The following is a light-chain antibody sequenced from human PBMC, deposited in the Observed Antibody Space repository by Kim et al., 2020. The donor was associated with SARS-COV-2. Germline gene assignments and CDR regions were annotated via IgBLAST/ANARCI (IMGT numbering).Light chain of an antibody. CDR2: GAS. CDR1: QSVSSN. CDR3: QQYSNWPRT. J-gene: IGKJ2*01. V-gene: IGKV3-15*01. Sequence: VCPGDRAALSCRASQSVSSNLAWYQQKPGQGTRLLIYGASTRATGIPARFSGSGSGTEFTLTISSLQSEDFAVYYCQQYSNWPRTFGQGTKLEI.